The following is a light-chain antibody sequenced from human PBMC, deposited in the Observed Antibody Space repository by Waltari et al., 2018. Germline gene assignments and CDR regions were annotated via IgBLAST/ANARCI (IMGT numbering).Light chain of an antibody. Sequence: EIVLTQSPATLSFSPGERATLSCRASQSVSSYLAWYQQKPGQAPSLLIYDASNRATGIPARFSGSGSGTDFTLTISSLEPEDFAVYYCQQRSNWPPFGGGTKVEI. CDR2: DAS. V-gene: IGKV3-11*01. CDR3: QQRSNWPP. J-gene: IGKJ4*01. CDR1: QSVSSY.